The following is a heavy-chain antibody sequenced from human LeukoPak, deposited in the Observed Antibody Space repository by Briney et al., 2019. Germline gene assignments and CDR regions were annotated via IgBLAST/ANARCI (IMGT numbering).Heavy chain of an antibody. V-gene: IGHV1-2*06. CDR1: GYTFTGYY. Sequence: ASVKVSCKASGYTFTGYYMHWVRQAPGQGLEWMGRINPNSGGTNYAQKFQGRVTMTRDTSISTAYMELSRLRSDDTAMYYCARYVDTAMVLDNWFDPWGQGTLVTVSS. CDR3: ARYVDTAMVLDNWFDP. J-gene: IGHJ5*02. D-gene: IGHD5-18*01. CDR2: INPNSGGT.